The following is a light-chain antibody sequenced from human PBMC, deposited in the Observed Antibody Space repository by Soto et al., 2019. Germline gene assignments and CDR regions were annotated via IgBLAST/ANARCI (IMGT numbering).Light chain of an antibody. CDR1: SSDIGAYDY. J-gene: IGLJ1*01. V-gene: IGLV2-14*01. Sequence: QSALTQPASLSGSPGQSITISCTGTSSDIGAYDYVSWFQQHPGKAPKLMISEVNNRPSGVSNRFSGSKSGNTAYLPISGLQVEDEAESFCFSFTTPRPHFFGTGTRSPS. CDR2: EVN. CDR3: FSFTTPRPHF.